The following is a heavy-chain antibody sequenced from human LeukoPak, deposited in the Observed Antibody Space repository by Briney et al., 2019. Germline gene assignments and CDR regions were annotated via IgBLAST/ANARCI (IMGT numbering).Heavy chain of an antibody. J-gene: IGHJ6*03. D-gene: IGHD5-18*01. CDR1: GYTFTGYY. CDR3: ARDRELWLYLMSYYYYYMDV. V-gene: IGHV1-2*02. CDR2: INPNSGGA. Sequence: GASVKVSCKASGYTFTGYYMHWVRQAPGQGLEWMGWINPNSGGANYAQKFQGRVTMTRDTSISTAYMELSRVRSDDTAVYYCARDRELWLYLMSYYYYYMDVWGKGTTVTVSS.